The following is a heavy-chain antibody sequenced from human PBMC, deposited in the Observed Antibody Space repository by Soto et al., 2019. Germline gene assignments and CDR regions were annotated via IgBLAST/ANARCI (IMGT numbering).Heavy chain of an antibody. CDR1: GGTLSSYT. V-gene: IGHV1-69*08. CDR3: ARECYYYGMDV. Sequence: QVQLVQSGAEVKKPGSSVKVSCKASGGTLSSYTISWVRQAPGQGLEWMGRIIPILGIANYAQKLQGRVKITADKSTRTAYMELSSLRSEDTAVYYCARECYYYGMDVWCQGTTVTVSS. CDR2: IIPILGIA. J-gene: IGHJ6*02.